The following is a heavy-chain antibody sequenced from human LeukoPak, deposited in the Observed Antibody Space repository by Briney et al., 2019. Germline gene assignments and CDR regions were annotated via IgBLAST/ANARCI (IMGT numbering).Heavy chain of an antibody. J-gene: IGHJ4*02. D-gene: IGHD1-7*01. CDR1: GYTLTGYY. Sequence: ASVKVSCKASGYTLTGYYMHWVRQAPGQGLEWMGIINPSGGSTSYAQKFQGRVTMTRDTSTSTVYMELSSLRSEDTAVYYCARITGTTTGGPDYWGQGTLVTVSS. V-gene: IGHV1-46*01. CDR3: ARITGTTTGGPDY. CDR2: INPSGGST.